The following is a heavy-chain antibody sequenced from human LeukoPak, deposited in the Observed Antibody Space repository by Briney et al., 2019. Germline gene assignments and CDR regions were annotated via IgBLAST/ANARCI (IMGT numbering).Heavy chain of an antibody. Sequence: GGSLRLSRAASGFTFSSYSMNWVRQAPGKGLEWVSSISSSSSYIYYADSVKGRFTISRDNAKNSLYLQMNSLRAEDTAVYYCARGPDILTGAEFNYWGQGTLVTVSS. CDR1: GFTFSSYS. V-gene: IGHV3-21*01. D-gene: IGHD3-9*01. J-gene: IGHJ4*02. CDR2: ISSSSSYI. CDR3: ARGPDILTGAEFNY.